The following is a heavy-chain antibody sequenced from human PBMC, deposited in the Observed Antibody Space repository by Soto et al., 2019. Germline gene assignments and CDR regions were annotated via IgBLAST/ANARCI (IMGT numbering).Heavy chain of an antibody. CDR1: GFTFSTYS. Sequence: GGSLRLSCAGSGFTFSTYSMNWVRQAPGKGLEWVSGIYGNGGGTFYADSVKGRFTISRDNSKNTLYLQMNSLRAEDTAVYYCAKDPLLCPSFVDYWGQGTLVTVSS. J-gene: IGHJ4*02. CDR3: AKDPLLCPSFVDY. D-gene: IGHD3-10*02. V-gene: IGHV3-23*01. CDR2: IYGNGGGT.